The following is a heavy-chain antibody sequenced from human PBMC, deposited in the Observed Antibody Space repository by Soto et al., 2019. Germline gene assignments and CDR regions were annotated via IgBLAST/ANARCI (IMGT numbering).Heavy chain of an antibody. Sequence: LRRTLSLTCAVSSGSISSSNWWSWVRPPPGKGLEWIGEIYHSGSTNYNPSLKSRVTISVDKSKNQFSLKLSSVTAADTAVYYCASSVSYYDFWSGLNYYYYMDVWGKGTTVTVSS. CDR2: IYHSGST. J-gene: IGHJ6*03. CDR1: SGSISSSNW. D-gene: IGHD3-3*01. CDR3: ASSVSYYDFWSGLNYYYYMDV. V-gene: IGHV4-4*02.